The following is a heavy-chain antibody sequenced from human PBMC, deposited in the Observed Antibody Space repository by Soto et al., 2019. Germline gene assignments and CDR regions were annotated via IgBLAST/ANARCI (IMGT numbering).Heavy chain of an antibody. CDR2: IIPLFGTT. CDR1: GGTFSSYA. Sequence: QVQLVQSGAEVKKPGSSVKVSCKAFGGTFSSYAISWVRQAPGQGLEWMGGIIPLFGTTNYAPKFQGRVAITADEGARTAYMDMSSLKSEDTAVYYCATNNRASNHFDYWGQGTLVTVSS. CDR3: ATNNRASNHFDY. J-gene: IGHJ4*02. V-gene: IGHV1-69*01. D-gene: IGHD3-10*01.